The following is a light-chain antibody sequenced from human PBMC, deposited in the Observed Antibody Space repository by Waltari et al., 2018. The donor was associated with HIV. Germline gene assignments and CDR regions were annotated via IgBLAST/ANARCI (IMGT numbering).Light chain of an antibody. CDR3: QYYRASSGT. V-gene: IGKV3-20*01. CDR2: SAS. J-gene: IGKJ1*01. CDR1: QPVDSAY. Sequence: EIVLTQSPGTLSLSPGERATLSCRASQPVDSAYIAWYQQRPGQAPRLLVYSASSRAAGIPDRFSGSGSGADFTLSIRRLEPEDFAVYYCQYYRASSGTFGQGTKVEIQ.